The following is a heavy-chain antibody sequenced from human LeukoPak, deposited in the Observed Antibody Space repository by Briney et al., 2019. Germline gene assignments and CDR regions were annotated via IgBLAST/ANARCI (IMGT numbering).Heavy chain of an antibody. CDR2: IRSRAYDGTT. D-gene: IGHD5-18*01. CDR3: TRGLGYSYGPYFYYGMDV. Sequence: PGGSLRLSCATSGFTFGDYGMSWFRQAPGKGLEWVGFIRSRAYDGTTQYAASVRGRFTISRDDSKSIAYVQMNSLKTEDTAVYYCTRGLGYSYGPYFYYGMDVWGQGTTVTVSS. J-gene: IGHJ6*02. V-gene: IGHV3-49*03. CDR1: GFTFGDYG.